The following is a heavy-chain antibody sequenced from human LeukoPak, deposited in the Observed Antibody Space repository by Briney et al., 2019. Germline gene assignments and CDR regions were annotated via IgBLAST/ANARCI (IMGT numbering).Heavy chain of an antibody. CDR1: GYIFTDYW. CDR2: VHPGNSDT. CDR3: ATATDRYCDTTSCYGYFDY. V-gene: IGHV5-51*01. J-gene: IGHJ4*02. Sequence: RGESLKIFCQGSGYIFTDYWIGWVRQMPGKGLEWMAIVHPGNSDTKYSPSFQGQVTISADKSLNTAYLQWSSLQASDTAMYYCATATDRYCDTTSCYGYFDYWGQGTLVPVSS. D-gene: IGHD2-2*01.